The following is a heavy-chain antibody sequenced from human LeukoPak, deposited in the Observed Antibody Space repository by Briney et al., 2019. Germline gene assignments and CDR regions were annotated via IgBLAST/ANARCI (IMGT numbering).Heavy chain of an antibody. J-gene: IGHJ4*02. CDR2: INHSGST. Sequence: SETLSLTCAVYGGSFSGYYWSWIRQPPGKGLEWIGEINHSGSTNYNPSLKSRVTISVDTSKNQFSLKLSSVTAADTAVYYCARHSSSWYRRSGVFDYWGQGTLVTVSS. CDR3: ARHSSSWYRRSGVFDY. V-gene: IGHV4-34*01. CDR1: GGSFSGYY. D-gene: IGHD6-13*01.